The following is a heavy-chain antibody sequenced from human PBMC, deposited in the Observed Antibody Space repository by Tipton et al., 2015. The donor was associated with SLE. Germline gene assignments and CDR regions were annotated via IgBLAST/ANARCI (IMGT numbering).Heavy chain of an antibody. CDR3: AFTYYYYMDV. J-gene: IGHJ6*03. V-gene: IGHV3-9*01. CDR2: ISWNSGSI. CDR1: GFTFDDYA. Sequence: SLRLSCAASGFTFDDYAMHWVQQAPGKGLEWVSGISWNSGSIGYADSVKGRFTISRDNAKNSLYLQMNSLRAEDTALYYCAFTYYYYMDVWGKGTTVTVSS.